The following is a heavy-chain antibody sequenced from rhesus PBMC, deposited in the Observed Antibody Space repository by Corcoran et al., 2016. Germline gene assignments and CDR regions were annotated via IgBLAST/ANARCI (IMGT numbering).Heavy chain of an antibody. J-gene: IGHJ4*01. Sequence: QVQLQESGPGVVKPSETLSLTCAVSGGSISDSYRWSWIRQPPGTGLEWIGYIYGRSTSTNSTPALKSRVTMSKDTSKNQFSLKLSSVTAADTAVYYCARDSLTIFGVVILDYWGQGVLVTVSS. CDR2: IYGRSTST. CDR3: ARDSLTIFGVVILDY. D-gene: IGHD3-3*01. V-gene: IGHV4S10*01. CDR1: GGSISDSYR.